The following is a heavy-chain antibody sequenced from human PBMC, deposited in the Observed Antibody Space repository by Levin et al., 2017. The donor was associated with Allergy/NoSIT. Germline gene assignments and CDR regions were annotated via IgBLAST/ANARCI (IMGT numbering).Heavy chain of an antibody. J-gene: IGHJ4*02. CDR3: ARVGQLRGVTVGELYYFDY. CDR1: GYTFTASY. CDR2: INPTSGGR. D-gene: IGHD3-10*01. Sequence: GASVKVSCKASGYTFTASYIHWVRQAPGQGLEWMGWINPTSGGRNYAEKFQGRVTMTRDTSISTAYMELSRLRSDDTAVYFCARVGQLRGVTVGELYYFDYWGQGTPVTVSS. V-gene: IGHV1-2*02.